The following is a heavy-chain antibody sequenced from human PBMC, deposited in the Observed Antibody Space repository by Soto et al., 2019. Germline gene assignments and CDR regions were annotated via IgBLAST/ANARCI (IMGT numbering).Heavy chain of an antibody. D-gene: IGHD2-2*01. J-gene: IGHJ3*02. CDR3: AAEVVPAATDAFDI. Sequence: KKRGASVKVSCKASGYTFTSYGISWVRQAPGQGLEWMGWISAYNGNTNYAQKLQGRVTMTTDTSTSTAYMELRSLRSDDTAVYYCAAEVVPAATDAFDIWGQGTMVTVSS. CDR2: ISAYNGNT. CDR1: GYTFTSYG. V-gene: IGHV1-18*01.